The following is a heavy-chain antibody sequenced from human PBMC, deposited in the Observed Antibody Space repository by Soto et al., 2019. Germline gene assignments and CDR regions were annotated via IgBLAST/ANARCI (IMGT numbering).Heavy chain of an antibody. J-gene: IGHJ4*02. CDR2: ISAYNRNT. Sequence: QVQLVQSGSEVKKPGASVKVSCKTSGYTFTDYGISWVRQAPGQGLGWVGWISAYNRNTKYTQKLQGRVTMTTDTITSPAYMELRSLRSEDTAVYYCAKDHTYYDTPGTTDYWGQGTLVIVSS. CDR3: AKDHTYYDTPGTTDY. D-gene: IGHD3-16*01. V-gene: IGHV1-18*01. CDR1: GYTFTDYG.